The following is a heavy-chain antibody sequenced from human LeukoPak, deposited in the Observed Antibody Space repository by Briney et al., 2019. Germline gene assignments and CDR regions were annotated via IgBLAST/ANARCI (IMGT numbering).Heavy chain of an antibody. CDR3: ARGPRIAAAGDTYSWFDP. V-gene: IGHV1-8*01. J-gene: IGHJ5*02. CDR1: GYTFTSYD. D-gene: IGHD6-13*01. Sequence: ASVKVSCKASGYTFTSYDINWVRQATGQGLEWMGWMNPNSGNTGYAQKFQGRVTMTRNTSISTAYMELSSLRSEDTAVYYCARGPRIAAAGDTYSWFDPWGQGTLVTVSS. CDR2: MNPNSGNT.